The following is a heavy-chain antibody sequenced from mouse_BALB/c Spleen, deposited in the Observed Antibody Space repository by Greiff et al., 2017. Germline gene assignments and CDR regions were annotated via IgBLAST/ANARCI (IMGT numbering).Heavy chain of an antibody. CDR2: INPSNGRT. D-gene: IGHD3-1*01. V-gene: IGHV1S81*02. Sequence: QVQLQQPGAELVKPGASVKLSCKASGYTFTSYWMHWVKQRPGQGLEWTGEINPSNGRTNYIEKFKSKATLTVDKSSSTAYMQLSSLTSEDTAVYYCNAWGSGYVHWGQGTLVTVSA. CDR1: GYTFTSYW. J-gene: IGHJ3*01. CDR3: NAWGSGYVH.